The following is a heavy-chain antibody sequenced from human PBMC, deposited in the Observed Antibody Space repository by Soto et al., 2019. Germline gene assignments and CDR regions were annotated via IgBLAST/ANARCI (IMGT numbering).Heavy chain of an antibody. CDR1: NMTFTYAW. V-gene: IGHV3-15*01. J-gene: IGHJ4*02. CDR2: IKATAYGGTT. D-gene: IGHD3-3*01. Sequence: GGSLRLSSVVYNMTFTYAWMSWVRQAPGMGLEWVGRIKATAYGGTTDYAAPVKGRFSISRDDSKITLYLEMNSLRTEDTGTYFCTTDDRSGYYFQHWVLGTLVTVSS. CDR3: TTDDRSGYYFQH.